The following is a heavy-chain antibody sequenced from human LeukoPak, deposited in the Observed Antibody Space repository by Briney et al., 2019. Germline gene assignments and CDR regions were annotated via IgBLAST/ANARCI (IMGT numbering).Heavy chain of an antibody. CDR1: GGTFSSYA. CDR2: IIPIFGTA. V-gene: IGHV1-69*13. CDR3: ASKGYRWDYGDYGYGMDV. Sequence: SVKVSCKASGGTFSSYAISWVRQAPGQGLEWMGGIIPIFGTANYAQKFQGRVTITADESTSTAYMELSSLRSEDAAVYYCASKGYRWDYGDYGYGMDVWGQGTTVTVSS. J-gene: IGHJ6*02. D-gene: IGHD4-17*01.